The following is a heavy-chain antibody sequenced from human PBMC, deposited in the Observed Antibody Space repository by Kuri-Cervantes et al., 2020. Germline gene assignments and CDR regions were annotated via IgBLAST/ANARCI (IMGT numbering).Heavy chain of an antibody. CDR3: ARVDGYSFGYFDY. D-gene: IGHD5-18*01. Sequence: GGSLRLSCAASGFTFSSYSMNWVRQAPGKGLERVSYISSSSSTIYYADSVKGRFTISRDNAKNSLYLQMNSLRAEDTALYYCARVDGYSFGYFDYWGQGTLVTVSS. J-gene: IGHJ4*02. V-gene: IGHV3-48*04. CDR1: GFTFSSYS. CDR2: ISSSSSTI.